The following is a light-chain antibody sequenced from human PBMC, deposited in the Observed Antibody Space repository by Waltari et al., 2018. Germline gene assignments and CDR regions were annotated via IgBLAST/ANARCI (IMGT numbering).Light chain of an antibody. V-gene: IGKV1-33*01. CDR2: DAS. CDR3: QQYDNLLT. Sequence: DIQMTQSPSSLSASVGDRVTITCQASQDISKSLSWYQQKPGKGPKLLICDASTLETGVPTSFSGSGSGTDFTFTIISLQPEDTATYYCQQYDNLLTFGGGTKVEI. J-gene: IGKJ4*01. CDR1: QDISKS.